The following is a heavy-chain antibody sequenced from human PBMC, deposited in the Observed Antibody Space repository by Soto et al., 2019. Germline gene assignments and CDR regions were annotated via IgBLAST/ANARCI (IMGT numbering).Heavy chain of an antibody. D-gene: IGHD6-13*01. J-gene: IGHJ4*02. CDR2: ISSDGSSQ. CDR3: ARDPAASGWYYFDY. CDR1: GFTFSTYA. Sequence: QVQLVESGGGVVQPGRSLRLSCAASGFTFSTYAMHWVRQAPGKGLEWMAVISSDGSSQYYADSVKGRFTISRDNSKNTLYVQMNSLRVEDTAVYHCARDPAASGWYYFDYGGQGTLVTVSS. V-gene: IGHV3-30-3*01.